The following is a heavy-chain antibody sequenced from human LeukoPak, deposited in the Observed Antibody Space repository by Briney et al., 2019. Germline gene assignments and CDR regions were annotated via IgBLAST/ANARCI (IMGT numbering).Heavy chain of an antibody. J-gene: IGHJ4*02. V-gene: IGHV7-4-1*02. CDR3: ARGAHDDGDSGRPY. Sequence: ASVKVSCKASGYTFTSYAMNWVRQAPGQGLEWMGWINTNTGNPTYAQGFTGRFVFSLDTSVSTAYLQISSLKAEDTAVYYCARGAHDDGDSGRPYWGQGTLVTVSS. CDR1: GYTFTSYA. CDR2: INTNTGNP. D-gene: IGHD4-17*01.